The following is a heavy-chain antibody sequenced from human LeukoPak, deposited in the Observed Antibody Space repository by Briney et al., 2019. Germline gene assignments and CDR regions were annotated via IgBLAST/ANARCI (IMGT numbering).Heavy chain of an antibody. CDR3: ARGGSLDTAKGPPVFDY. J-gene: IGHJ4*02. CDR2: IYTSGIT. CDR1: GGSISSYY. V-gene: IGHV4-4*07. Sequence: SETLSLTCTVSGGSISSYYWSWIRQPAGKGLEWIGRIYTSGITNYNPSLKGRVTMSVDTSKNQFSLNLSSVTAADTAVYYCARGGSLDTAKGPPVFDYWGQGTLVTVSS. D-gene: IGHD5-18*01.